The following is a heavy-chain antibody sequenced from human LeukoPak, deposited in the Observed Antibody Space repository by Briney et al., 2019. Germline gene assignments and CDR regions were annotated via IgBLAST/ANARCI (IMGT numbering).Heavy chain of an antibody. Sequence: GGSLRLSCAASGFTVSSNYMSWVRQAPGKGLEWVSVIYSSGMTYYADSVKGRFTISRDNSKNTLYLHMNSLRAEDTAVYYCARDLYGVSHDYWGQGTLVTVSS. D-gene: IGHD4-17*01. CDR3: ARDLYGVSHDY. V-gene: IGHV3-53*01. CDR1: GFTVSSNY. CDR2: IYSSGMT. J-gene: IGHJ4*02.